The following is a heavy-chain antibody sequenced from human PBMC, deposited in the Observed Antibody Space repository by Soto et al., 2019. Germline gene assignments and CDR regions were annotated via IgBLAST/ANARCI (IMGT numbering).Heavy chain of an antibody. CDR1: GFTLSTYW. CDR3: ASGNSMNV. CDR2: INQDGSQK. V-gene: IGHV3-7*01. J-gene: IGHJ6*02. D-gene: IGHD1-7*01. Sequence: EVQLVESGGGLVQPGGSLTLSCAGSGFTLSTYWLYWVRQAPGKGLELVANINQDGSQKYYVDSVKGRFTISRDNAKNSMYLQMSSLRAEDTAVYYCASGNSMNVLGQGTSVTV.